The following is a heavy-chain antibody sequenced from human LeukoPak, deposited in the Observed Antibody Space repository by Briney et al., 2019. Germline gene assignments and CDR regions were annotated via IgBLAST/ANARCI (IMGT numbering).Heavy chain of an antibody. V-gene: IGHV1-8*01. J-gene: IGHJ6*03. CDR3: ARGPCSSTSCYTVAARRVGYYYYYMDV. CDR1: GYTFTSYD. D-gene: IGHD2-2*02. Sequence: ASVKVSFKASGYTFTSYDINWVRQATGQGLEWMGSMNPNSGNTGYAKKFQGRVIMTRNTSISTAYMELSSLRSEDTAVYYCARGPCSSTSCYTVAARRVGYYYYYMDVWGRGTTVTVSS. CDR2: MNPNSGNT.